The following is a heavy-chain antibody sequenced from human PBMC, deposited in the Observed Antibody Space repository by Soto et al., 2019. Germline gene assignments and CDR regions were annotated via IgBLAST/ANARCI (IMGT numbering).Heavy chain of an antibody. V-gene: IGHV5-10-1*01. CDR2: IDPSDSYT. CDR3: AMTKITMIVVPLDAFDI. J-gene: IGHJ3*02. CDR1: GYSFTSYW. Sequence: PGESLKISCKGSGYSFTSYWISWVRQMPGKGLEWMGRIDPSDSYTNYSPSFQGHVTISADKSISTAYLQWSSLKASDTAVYYCAMTKITMIVVPLDAFDIWGQGTMVTVSS. D-gene: IGHD3-22*01.